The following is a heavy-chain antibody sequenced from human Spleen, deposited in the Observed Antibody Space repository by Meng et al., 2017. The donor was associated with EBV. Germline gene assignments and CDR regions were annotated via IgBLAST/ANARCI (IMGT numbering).Heavy chain of an antibody. D-gene: IGHD4-11*01. J-gene: IGHJ4*02. Sequence: VRREAAWGGCVKSGWTLSLSGAASGLTLHTAWMSGVRQAPGKGPEWVGRIKSKADGGTTDYAAPVKGRFTISRDDSENTVYLQMSSLKTDDTAVYYCTTDYTNYALDYWGQGTLVTVSS. V-gene: IGHV3-15*01. CDR2: IKSKADGGTT. CDR3: TTDYTNYALDY. CDR1: GLTLHTAW.